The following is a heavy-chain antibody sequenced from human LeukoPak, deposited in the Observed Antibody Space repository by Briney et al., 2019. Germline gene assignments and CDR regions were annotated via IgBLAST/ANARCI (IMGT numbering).Heavy chain of an antibody. V-gene: IGHV3-48*01. Sequence: PGGSLRLSCAASGFTFSTYSLNWVRQAPGKGLEWVSYISSSSSTIYYADSVKGRFTISRDNAKNSLYLHMNSLRGEDTAVYYCAKDSDYYDSSGYYYSYFDLWGRGALVTVSS. D-gene: IGHD3-22*01. CDR3: AKDSDYYDSSGYYYSYFDL. CDR1: GFTFSTYS. CDR2: ISSSSSTI. J-gene: IGHJ2*01.